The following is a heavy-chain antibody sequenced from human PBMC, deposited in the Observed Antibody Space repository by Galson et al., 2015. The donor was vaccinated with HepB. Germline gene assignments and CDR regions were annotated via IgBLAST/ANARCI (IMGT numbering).Heavy chain of an antibody. Sequence: QSGAEVKKPGESLKISCKASGYTSSSYWIGWVRQMPGKGLEWVGIIYPGDSETRYSPSFQGQVTISADKSIRTAYLQWSRLKASDTAMYYCARGPRNAFNLWGQGTKVTVFS. CDR3: ARGPRNAFNL. J-gene: IGHJ3*01. CDR1: GYTSSSYW. V-gene: IGHV5-51*03. CDR2: IYPGDSET.